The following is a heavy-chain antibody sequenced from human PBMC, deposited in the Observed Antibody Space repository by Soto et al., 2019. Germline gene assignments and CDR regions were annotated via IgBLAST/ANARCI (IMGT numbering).Heavy chain of an antibody. Sequence: QVQLVESGGGVVQPGRSLRLSCAASGFTFSSYAMHWVRQAPGKGLEWVAVISYDGSNKYYADSVKGRFTISRDNSKNTLYLQMNSLRVTDPAVYYFARAESVWWRDAFDMWGQGTMVPVSS. V-gene: IGHV3-30-3*01. J-gene: IGHJ3*02. D-gene: IGHD6-19*01. CDR2: ISYDGSNK. CDR1: GFTFSSYA. CDR3: ARAESVWWRDAFDM.